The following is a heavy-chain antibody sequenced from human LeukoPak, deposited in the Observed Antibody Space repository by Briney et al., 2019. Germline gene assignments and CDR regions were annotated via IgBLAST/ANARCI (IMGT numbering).Heavy chain of an antibody. CDR1: GYTFTSYG. D-gene: IGHD2-15*01. V-gene: IGHV1-18*04. CDR3: ARARLYCSGGSCFPFGY. Sequence: GASVKVSCKASGYTFTSYGISWVRQAPGQGLEWMGWISAYNGNTNYAQKLQGRVTMTTDTSTSTAYMELRSLRSDATAVYYWARARLYCSGGSCFPFGYWGQGTLVTVS. J-gene: IGHJ4*02. CDR2: ISAYNGNT.